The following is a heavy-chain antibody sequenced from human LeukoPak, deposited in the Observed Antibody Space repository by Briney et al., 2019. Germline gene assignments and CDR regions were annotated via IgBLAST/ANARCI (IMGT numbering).Heavy chain of an antibody. CDR3: GRVDLRTFHHNYYMDV. V-gene: IGHV3-7*01. Sequence: GGSLRLSCAASGFTFSNYWMGWVRQAPGKGLEWVVNINEDGSEKYYVDSVKGRFTISRDNAKKSLYLQMNSLRAEGTAVYYCGRVDLRTFHHNYYMDVWGKGTTVTVSS. J-gene: IGHJ6*03. CDR1: GFTFSNYW. CDR2: INEDGSEK. D-gene: IGHD1-14*01.